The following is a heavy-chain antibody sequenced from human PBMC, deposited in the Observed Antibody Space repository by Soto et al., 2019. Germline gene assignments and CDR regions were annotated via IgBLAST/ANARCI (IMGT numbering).Heavy chain of an antibody. J-gene: IGHJ4*02. CDR1: GFTFSSYA. Sequence: QVQLVESGGGVVQPGRSLRLSCAASGFTFSSYAMHWVRQAPGKGLEWVAVISYDGSNKYYADSVKGRFTISRDNSKNTLYLQMNSLRAEDTAVYYCASSTGYDMLTGFYYWGQGTLVTVSS. CDR2: ISYDGSNK. V-gene: IGHV3-30-3*01. D-gene: IGHD3-9*01. CDR3: ASSTGYDMLTGFYY.